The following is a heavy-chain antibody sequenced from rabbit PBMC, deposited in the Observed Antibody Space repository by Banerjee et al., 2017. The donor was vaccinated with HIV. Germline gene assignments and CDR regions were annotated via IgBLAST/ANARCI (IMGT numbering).Heavy chain of an antibody. CDR2: IYGGSSGST. D-gene: IGHD6-1*01. CDR3: AREGYFYASL. CDR1: GFSFSSSYW. V-gene: IGHV1S40*01. J-gene: IGHJ4*01. Sequence: QSLEESGGDLVKPGASLTLTCTASGFSFSSSYWICWVRQAPGKGLEWIACIYGGSSGSTYYASWAKGRFTISKTSSTTVTLQMTSLTAADTATYFCAREGYFYASLWGQGTLVTVS.